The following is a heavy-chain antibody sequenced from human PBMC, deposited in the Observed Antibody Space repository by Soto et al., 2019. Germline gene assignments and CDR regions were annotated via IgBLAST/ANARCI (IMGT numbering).Heavy chain of an antibody. CDR2: IYSSGST. Sequence: SETLSLTCTVSGGSVSSGSYYWSWIRQPPGKGLEWIGYIYSSGSTNYNPSLKSRVTISVDTSKTQFSLKLSSVTAADTAVYYCARDLGTGWLQSGFDYWGQGTLVTVSS. CDR1: GGSVSSGSYY. V-gene: IGHV4-61*01. CDR3: ARDLGTGWLQSGFDY. D-gene: IGHD1-1*01. J-gene: IGHJ4*02.